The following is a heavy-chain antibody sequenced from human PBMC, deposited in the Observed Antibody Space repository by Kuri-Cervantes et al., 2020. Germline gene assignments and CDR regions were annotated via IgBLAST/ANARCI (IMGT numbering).Heavy chain of an antibody. Sequence: ASVKVSCKASGYTFTSYYMHWVRQAPGQGLEWMGIINPSGGSTSYAQKFQGRVTITADKSTSTAYMELSSLRSEDTAVYYCARGVYSSGWYLFFDYWGQGTLVTVSS. CDR3: ARGVYSSGWYLFFDY. J-gene: IGHJ4*02. CDR1: GYTFTSYY. D-gene: IGHD6-19*01. V-gene: IGHV1-46*01. CDR2: INPSGGST.